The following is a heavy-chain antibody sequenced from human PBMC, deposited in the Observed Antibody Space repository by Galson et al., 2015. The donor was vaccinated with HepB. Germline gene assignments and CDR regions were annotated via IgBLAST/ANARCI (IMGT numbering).Heavy chain of an antibody. Sequence: SLRLSCAASGFTFDDYAMHWVRQAPGKGLEWVSGISWNSGSIGYADSVKGRFTISRDNAKNSLYLQMNSLRAEDTAVYYCAKVVFCNSVTCQHSFDYWGQGTLVTVSS. CDR3: AKVVFCNSVTCQHSFDY. CDR1: GFTFDDYA. V-gene: IGHV3-9*01. CDR2: ISWNSGSI. J-gene: IGHJ4*02. D-gene: IGHD2/OR15-2a*01.